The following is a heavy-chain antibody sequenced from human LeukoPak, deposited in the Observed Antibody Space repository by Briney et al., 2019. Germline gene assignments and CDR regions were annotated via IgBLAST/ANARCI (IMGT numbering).Heavy chain of an antibody. J-gene: IGHJ4*02. Sequence: GGSLRLSCPASGFTFSDYYMSWIRQAPGKGPEWVSYISSSGNIIYYADSVKGRFTISRDNAKNSVYLQMNSLRAEDTAVYYCARDRGEFDYWGQGTLVTVSS. V-gene: IGHV3-11*01. CDR1: GFTFSDYY. CDR2: ISSSGNII. D-gene: IGHD3-16*01. CDR3: ARDRGEFDY.